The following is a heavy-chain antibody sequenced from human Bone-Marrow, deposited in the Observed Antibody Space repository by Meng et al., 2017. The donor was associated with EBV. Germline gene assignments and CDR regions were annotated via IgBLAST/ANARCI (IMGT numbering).Heavy chain of an antibody. Sequence: VPLKESGPGLVKPSGTLSLTCAVSGGPRSGSTWWAWVRQPPGQGLEWIGEISQNGGTNYSPSLKSRVTISVDKSKNQFSLDLNSVAAADTAVYYCARAGSMTQLDYWGQGTLVTVSS. J-gene: IGHJ4*02. CDR1: GGPRSGSTW. CDR2: ISQNGGT. CDR3: ARAGSMTQLDY. V-gene: IGHV4-4*02. D-gene: IGHD3-10*01.